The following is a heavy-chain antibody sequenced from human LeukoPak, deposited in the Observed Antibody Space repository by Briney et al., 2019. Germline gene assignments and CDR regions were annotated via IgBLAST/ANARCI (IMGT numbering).Heavy chain of an antibody. D-gene: IGHD5-24*01. CDR3: AKEGRSLQTY. J-gene: IGHJ4*02. Sequence: GGSLRLSCAAPGFMFSSNWMSWVRLAPGKGLEWVANIKEDGTETYYVDSVKGRFTISRDNAKNSLYLQMNSLRVEDTAVYYCAKEGRSLQTYWGQGTLVTVSS. V-gene: IGHV3-7*03. CDR1: GFMFSSNW. CDR2: IKEDGTET.